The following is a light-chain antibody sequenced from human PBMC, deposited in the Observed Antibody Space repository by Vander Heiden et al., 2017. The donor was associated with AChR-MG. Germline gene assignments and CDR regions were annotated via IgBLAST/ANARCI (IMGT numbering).Light chain of an antibody. V-gene: IGKV4-1*01. CDR3: QHLRT. CDR2: WAS. Sequence: DIVMTQSPDSLAVSLGERATINCKSSQSVLYSSNNKNYLAWYQQKPGQPPKLLIYWASTRESGVPDRFSGSGSGTDFTLTISSLQAEDVAGYDGQHLRTFGQGTKVEIK. J-gene: IGKJ1*01. CDR1: QSVLYSSNNKNY.